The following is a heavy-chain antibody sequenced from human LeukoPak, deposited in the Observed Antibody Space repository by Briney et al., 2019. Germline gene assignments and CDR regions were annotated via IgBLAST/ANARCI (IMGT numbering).Heavy chain of an antibody. CDR3: ARSRGPPTHFDY. D-gene: IGHD6-25*01. CDR2: ISSGNDYI. Sequence: PGGSLRLSCGASGFPFSSHRMDWVRQAPGKGLEWVSSISSGNDYIYHADSVMGRFTISRDNAKNSLFLQMDRLRAEDTAVYYCARSRGPPTHFDYWGQGTLVTVSS. J-gene: IGHJ4*02. V-gene: IGHV3-21*01. CDR1: GFPFSSHR.